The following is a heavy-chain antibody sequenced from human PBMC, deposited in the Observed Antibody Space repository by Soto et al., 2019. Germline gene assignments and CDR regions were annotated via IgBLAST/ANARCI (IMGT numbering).Heavy chain of an antibody. Sequence: PGGSLRLSCAASGFTFSSYTMSWVRQAPGKGLEWVSAISGSGGSTYYADSVKGRFTISRDNSKNTLYLQMNSLRAEDTAVYYCAKVASSSSLLGYFDYWGQGTLVTVSS. J-gene: IGHJ4*02. V-gene: IGHV3-23*01. D-gene: IGHD6-6*01. CDR1: GFTFSSYT. CDR2: ISGSGGST. CDR3: AKVASSSSLLGYFDY.